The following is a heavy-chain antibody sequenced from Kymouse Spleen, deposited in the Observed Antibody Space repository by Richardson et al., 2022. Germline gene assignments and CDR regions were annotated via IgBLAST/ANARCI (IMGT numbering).Heavy chain of an antibody. CDR2: ISSSSSYI. Sequence: EVQLVESGGGLVKPGGSLRLSCAASGFTFSSYSMNWVRQAPGKGLEWVSSISSSSSYIYYADSVKGRFTISRDNAKNSLYLQMNSLRAEDTAVYYCARGRYSSGWRYFDYWGQGTLVTVSS. CDR3: ARGRYSSGWRYFDY. CDR1: GFTFSSYS. D-gene: IGHD6-19*01. V-gene: IGHV3-21*03. J-gene: IGHJ4*02.